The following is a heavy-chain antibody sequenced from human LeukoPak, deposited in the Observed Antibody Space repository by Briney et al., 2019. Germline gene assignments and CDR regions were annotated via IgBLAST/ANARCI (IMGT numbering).Heavy chain of an antibody. V-gene: IGHV3-53*01. CDR3: VREVGLSNLGDWFDP. J-gene: IGHJ5*02. CDR2: IYSGGDT. CDR1: GFTVGTNY. Sequence: GGSLRLSCAASGFTVGTNYMSWVRQAPGRGLEWVSVIYSGGDTYYADSVRGRFTISRDNSKNTLYLLMNRLRVEDTAVYYCVREVGLSNLGDWFDPWGQGTLVTVSS. D-gene: IGHD4-11*01.